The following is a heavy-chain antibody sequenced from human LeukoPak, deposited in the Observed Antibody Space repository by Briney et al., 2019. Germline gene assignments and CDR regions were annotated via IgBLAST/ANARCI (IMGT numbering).Heavy chain of an antibody. J-gene: IGHJ6*02. D-gene: IGHD3-22*01. Sequence: ASVKVSCKASGYTFTSYYMHWVRQAPGQGLEWMGIINPSGGSTSYAQKFQGRVTMTRDTSTSTVYMELSSLRSEDTAVYYCARDPRVVIVDFYYYYYGMDVWGQGTTVTVSS. CDR2: INPSGGST. V-gene: IGHV1-46*01. CDR1: GYTFTSYY. CDR3: ARDPRVVIVDFYYYYYGMDV.